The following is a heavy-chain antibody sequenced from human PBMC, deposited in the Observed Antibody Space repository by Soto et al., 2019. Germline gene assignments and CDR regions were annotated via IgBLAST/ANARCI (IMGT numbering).Heavy chain of an antibody. CDR1: GGSISSGDYY. Sequence: QVQLQESGPGLVKPSQTLSLTCTVSGGSISSGDYYWSWIRQPPGKGLEWIGYIYYSGSTYYNPSLKSRVTISVDTSKNQFSLKLSSVTAADTAVYYCARGTDNDFWSGYYTPAFDYWGQGTLVTVSS. CDR3: ARGTDNDFWSGYYTPAFDY. J-gene: IGHJ4*02. D-gene: IGHD3-3*01. CDR2: IYYSGST. V-gene: IGHV4-30-4*01.